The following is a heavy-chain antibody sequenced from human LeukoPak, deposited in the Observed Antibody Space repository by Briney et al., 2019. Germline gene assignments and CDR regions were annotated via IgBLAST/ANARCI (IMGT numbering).Heavy chain of an antibody. J-gene: IGHJ5*02. Sequence: PSETLSLTCTVSGGCISSSSYYWGWIRQPPGKGLEWIGSIYYSGSTYYNPSLKSRVTISVDTSKNQFSLKLSSVTAADTAVYYCARDPGVMSDIGWFDPWGQGTLVTVSS. CDR3: ARDPGVMSDIGWFDP. V-gene: IGHV4-39*07. D-gene: IGHD2-15*01. CDR2: IYYSGST. CDR1: GGCISSSSYY.